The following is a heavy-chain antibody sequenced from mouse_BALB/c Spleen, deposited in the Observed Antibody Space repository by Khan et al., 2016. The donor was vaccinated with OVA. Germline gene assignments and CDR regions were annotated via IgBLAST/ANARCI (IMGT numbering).Heavy chain of an antibody. D-gene: IGHD2-14*01. CDR2: MFPGDGST. J-gene: IGHJ3*01. CDR1: GYTFTSYD. V-gene: IGHV1-85*01. CDR3: ARGGYGGFAY. Sequence: QVQLKQSGAELVKPGASVKLSCKASGYTFTSYDINWVRQRPEQGLEWIGWMFPGDGSTKYNENFKGKATLTTDKSSRTAYMQLSRLTSEDSGASFCARGGYGGFAYWGQGTRVTVSA.